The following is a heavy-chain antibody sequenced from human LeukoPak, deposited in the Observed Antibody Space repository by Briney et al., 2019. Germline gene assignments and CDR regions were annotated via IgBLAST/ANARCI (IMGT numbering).Heavy chain of an antibody. CDR3: ARGTTVVTQDHYYYMDV. D-gene: IGHD4-23*01. CDR1: GFTFSSYW. J-gene: IGHJ6*03. CDR2: IRQDGSEK. Sequence: SGGSLRLSCAASGFTFSSYWMSWVRQAPGKGLEWVANIRQDGSEKYYVDSVKGRFTISRDNAKNSLYLQMNSLRAEDTAVYYCARGTTVVTQDHYYYMDVWGKGTTVTVSS. V-gene: IGHV3-7*01.